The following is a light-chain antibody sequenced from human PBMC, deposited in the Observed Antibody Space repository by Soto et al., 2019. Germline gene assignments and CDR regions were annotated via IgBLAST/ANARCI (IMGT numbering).Light chain of an antibody. CDR3: QHYKMYSPWT. V-gene: IGKV3-20*01. CDR1: QSVSSSY. J-gene: IGKJ1*01. Sequence: EIVLTQSPGTLSLSPGERATLSCRASQSVSSSYLAWYQQKPGRAPRLLIDGASSRATGIPDRFSGSGSGTDFTLTISRLEPDDFATYYCQHYKMYSPWTFGQGTKVDIK. CDR2: GAS.